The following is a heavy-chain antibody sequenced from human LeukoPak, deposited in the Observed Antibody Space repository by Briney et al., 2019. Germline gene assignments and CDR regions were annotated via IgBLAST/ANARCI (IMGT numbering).Heavy chain of an antibody. J-gene: IGHJ4*02. V-gene: IGHV3-7*01. Sequence: INQDGSDKYFLHSLKGPFTIYRENAKKSLYLQMNSLRAEDTAVYYCARETMYYGDPEDYWGQGTLVTVSS. D-gene: IGHD4-17*01. CDR3: ARETMYYGDPEDY. CDR2: INQDGSDK.